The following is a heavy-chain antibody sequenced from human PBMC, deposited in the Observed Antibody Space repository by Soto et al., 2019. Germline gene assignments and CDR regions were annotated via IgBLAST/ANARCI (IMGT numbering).Heavy chain of an antibody. CDR1: GFTFNTFG. D-gene: IGHD2-2*01. CDR3: AKSPNFYCSSYHCYKYYFDY. J-gene: IGHJ4*02. Sequence: GGSLRLSYAASGFTFNTFGMHWVRQAPGKGLEWVAVISYDGSDKYYSDSVRGRFTISRDNSMNTLYLQMNSLRTEDTAVYYCAKSPNFYCSSYHCYKYYFDYWGQGTLVTVSS. CDR2: ISYDGSDK. V-gene: IGHV3-30*18.